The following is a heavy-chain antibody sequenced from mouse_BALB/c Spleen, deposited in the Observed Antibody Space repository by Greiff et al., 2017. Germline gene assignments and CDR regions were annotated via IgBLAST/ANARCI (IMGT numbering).Heavy chain of an antibody. CDR3: ARNYGSSYDYAMDY. CDR1: GFTFSSYT. D-gene: IGHD1-1*01. V-gene: IGHV5-12-2*01. Sequence: EVKLVESGGGLVQPGGSLKLSCAASGFTFSSYTMSWVRQTPEKRLEWVAYISNGGGSTYYPDTVKGRFTISRDNAKNTLYLQMSSLKSEDTAMYYGARNYGSSYDYAMDYWGQGTSVTVSS. CDR2: ISNGGGST. J-gene: IGHJ4*01.